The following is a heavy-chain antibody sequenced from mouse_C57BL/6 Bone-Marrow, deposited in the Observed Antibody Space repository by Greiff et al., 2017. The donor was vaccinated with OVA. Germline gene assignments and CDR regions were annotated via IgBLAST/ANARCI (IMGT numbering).Heavy chain of an antibody. CDR2: IHPNSGST. D-gene: IGHD1-1*01. Sequence: QVQLKQPGAELVKPGASVKLSCKASGYTFTSYWMHWVKQRPGQGLEWIGMIHPNSGSTNYNEKFKSKATLTVDKSSRPAYMQLSSLPSKDSAVNYCASNYYGSSYPFAYWGQGTLVTVSA. J-gene: IGHJ3*01. CDR1: GYTFTSYW. CDR3: ASNYYGSSYPFAY. V-gene: IGHV1-64*01.